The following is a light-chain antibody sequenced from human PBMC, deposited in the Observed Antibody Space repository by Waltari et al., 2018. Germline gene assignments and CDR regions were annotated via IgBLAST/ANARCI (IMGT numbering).Light chain of an antibody. J-gene: IGLJ1*01. Sequence: QSALTQPASVSGSPGQSITISCTGTSSAVGTYNFVSWYQHPPGKAPKLMISGVSNRPSGVTNRFPGSRSDNTASLTISGLQAEDEADYFCCSYTSSNTYVFGTGTRVTVL. V-gene: IGLV2-14*01. CDR1: SSAVGTYNF. CDR2: GVS. CDR3: CSYTSSNTYV.